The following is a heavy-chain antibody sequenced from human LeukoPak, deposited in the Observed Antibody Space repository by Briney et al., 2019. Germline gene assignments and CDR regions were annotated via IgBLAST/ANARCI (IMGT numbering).Heavy chain of an antibody. J-gene: IGHJ4*02. V-gene: IGHV3-23*01. CDR2: ISGSGDST. Sequence: GGSPRLSCAASGFTFSSSAMNWVRQAPGKGLEWVSAISGSGDSTYYADSVKGRFTISRDNSKNTLYLQMNSLRAEDTAVYYCAKSLRYYYDSSGYFDYWGQGTLVTVSS. CDR3: AKSLRYYYDSSGYFDY. CDR1: GFTFSSSA. D-gene: IGHD3-22*01.